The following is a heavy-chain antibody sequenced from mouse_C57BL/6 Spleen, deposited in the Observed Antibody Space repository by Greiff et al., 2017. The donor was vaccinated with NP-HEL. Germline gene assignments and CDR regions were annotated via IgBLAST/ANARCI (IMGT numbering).Heavy chain of an antibody. V-gene: IGHV2-5*01. D-gene: IGHD1-1*01. CDR2: IWRGGST. J-gene: IGHJ1*03. Sequence: QVQLKESGPGLVQPSQSLSITCTVSGFSLTSYGVHWVRQSPGKGLEWLGVIWRGGSTDYNAAFMSRLSITKDNSKSQVFFKMNSLQADDTAIYYCAKNKRGSTVANPGYFDVWGTGTTVTVSS. CDR3: AKNKRGSTVANPGYFDV. CDR1: GFSLTSYG.